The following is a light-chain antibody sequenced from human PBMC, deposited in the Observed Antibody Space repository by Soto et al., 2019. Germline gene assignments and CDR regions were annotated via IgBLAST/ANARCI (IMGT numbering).Light chain of an antibody. CDR3: CSSGGSPTYV. CDR1: SSNVGSYKL. J-gene: IGLJ1*01. CDR2: EVN. V-gene: IGLV2-23*02. Sequence: QSVLTQPASVSGSPGQSITISCTGTSSNVGSYKLVSWYQQHPGKAPKLMIFEVNKRPSGVSNRFSGSKSGNTASLTISGLKVEDGADYYCCSSGGSPTYVFGNGTKVTVL.